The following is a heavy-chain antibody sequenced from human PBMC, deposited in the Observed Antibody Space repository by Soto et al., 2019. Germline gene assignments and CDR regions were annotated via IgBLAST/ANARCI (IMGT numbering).Heavy chain of an antibody. J-gene: IGHJ5*02. CDR3: ARAPPLRYFDWLTGDNWFDP. CDR2: INPNSGGT. Sequence: ASVKVSCKASGYTFTSYYMHWVRQAPGQGLEWMGWINPNSGGTNYAQKFQGWVTMTRDTSISTAYMELSRLRSDDTAVYYCARAPPLRYFDWLTGDNWFDPWGQGTLVTVSS. V-gene: IGHV1-2*04. D-gene: IGHD3-9*01. CDR1: GYTFTSYY.